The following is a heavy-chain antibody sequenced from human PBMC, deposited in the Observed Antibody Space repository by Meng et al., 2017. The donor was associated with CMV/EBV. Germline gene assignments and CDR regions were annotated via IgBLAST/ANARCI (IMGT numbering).Heavy chain of an antibody. CDR1: GGSISSGDYY. CDR3: ARVTSRVAGAFDY. J-gene: IGHJ4*02. CDR2: IYYNGST. Sequence: QWHVQESGPGLVKPSQTLSLTCTVSGGSISSGDYYWSWIRQPPGKGLEWIGYIYYNGSTYYNPSLKSRVTISVDTSKNQFSLKLSSVTAADTAVYYCARVTSRVAGAFDYWGQGTLVTVSS. D-gene: IGHD1-14*01. V-gene: IGHV4-30-4*08.